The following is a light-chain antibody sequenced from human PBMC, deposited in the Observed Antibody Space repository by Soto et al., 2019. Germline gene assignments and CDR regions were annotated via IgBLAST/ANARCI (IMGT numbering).Light chain of an antibody. Sequence: EIVMTQSPATVSVSPGEGATLYCRASQSVGNNLAWYQQKPGQAPSLFIFGASVRATGVPDRFSGSGSGTEFTLSISNLQSEDSAVYYCQQYDGSPLTFGPGTKVDIK. CDR2: GAS. CDR1: QSVGNN. J-gene: IGKJ3*01. CDR3: QQYDGSPLT. V-gene: IGKV3-15*01.